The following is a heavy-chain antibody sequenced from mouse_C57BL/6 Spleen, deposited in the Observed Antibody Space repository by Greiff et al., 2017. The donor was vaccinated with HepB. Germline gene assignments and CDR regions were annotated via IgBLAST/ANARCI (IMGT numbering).Heavy chain of an antibody. V-gene: IGHV1-22*01. D-gene: IGHD1-1*01. CDR3: AYSSSRFDY. CDR1: GYTFTDYN. Sequence: VQLQQSGPELVKPGASVKMSCKASGYTFTDYNMHWVKQSHGKSLEWIGYINRNNGGTSYNQKFKGTTTLTVNKSSSTAYMKVRSLTSENSAVYYCAYSSSRFDYWGQGTTLTVSS. CDR2: INRNNGGT. J-gene: IGHJ2*01.